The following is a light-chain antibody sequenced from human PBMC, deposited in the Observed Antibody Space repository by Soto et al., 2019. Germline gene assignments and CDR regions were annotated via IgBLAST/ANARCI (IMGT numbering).Light chain of an antibody. J-gene: IGLJ1*01. CDR2: EVS. CDR1: SSDVACYNF. Sequence: QSALTQPASVSGSPGQLITISCTGTSSDVACYNFVAWYLQHPGKALTLMIYEVSERPSGVSNRVSGSKCGIVAALTISWLQAEDVADYFGCSYAGSSTFCGFGTGTKVTVL. V-gene: IGLV2-23*02. CDR3: CSYAGSSTFCG.